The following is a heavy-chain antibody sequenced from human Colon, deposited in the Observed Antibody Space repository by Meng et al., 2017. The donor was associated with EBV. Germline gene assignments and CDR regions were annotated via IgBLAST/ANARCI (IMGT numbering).Heavy chain of an antibody. Sequence: LLMEPAPGLVRPLGTSSLTSAVSGTSISSFNWGSWIRQSPGEGLGWIGAIYHNGQTNYNPSRKSRVSMSVDESKNEFSLNLKSVTAADTAVYYCARDGGVTHIPWGQGVLVTVSS. CDR3: ARDGGVTHIP. CDR2: IYHNGQT. V-gene: IGHV4-4*02. J-gene: IGHJ5*02. D-gene: IGHD2-8*02. CDR1: GTSISSFNW.